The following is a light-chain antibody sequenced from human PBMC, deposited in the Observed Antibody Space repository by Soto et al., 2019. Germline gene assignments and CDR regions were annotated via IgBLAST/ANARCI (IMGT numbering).Light chain of an antibody. CDR2: EVS. V-gene: IGLV2-14*01. CDR3: SSYTSARTLV. CDR1: SSDVGGYNY. Sequence: QSVLTQPASVSGSPGQSITISCTGTSSDVGGYNYVSWYQQHPGRAPKLMIYEVSNRPSGVSDRFSGSKSGNTASLTIYGLQAEDEADYYCSSYTSARTLVFGTGTKAPS. J-gene: IGLJ1*01.